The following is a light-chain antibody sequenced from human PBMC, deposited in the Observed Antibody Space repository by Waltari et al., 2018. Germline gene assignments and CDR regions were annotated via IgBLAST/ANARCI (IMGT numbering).Light chain of an antibody. CDR3: SSYTSSTTLLYV. Sequence: QSAPPQPASVSGSPAQSILIACTGTSSDVGAYNPVSWYQQHPGKAPQLMIYEVSNRPSGISNRFSGSKSGYTASLTISGLQAEDEAEYYCSSYTSSTTLLYVFGTGTKVTVL. J-gene: IGLJ1*01. CDR1: SSDVGAYNP. V-gene: IGLV2-14*01. CDR2: EVS.